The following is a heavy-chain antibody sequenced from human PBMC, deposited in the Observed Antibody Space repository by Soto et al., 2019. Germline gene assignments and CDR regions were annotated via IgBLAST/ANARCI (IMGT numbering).Heavy chain of an antibody. Sequence: SETLSLTCAVYGGSFSGYYWSWIRQPPGKGLEWIGEINHSGSTNYNPSLKSRVTISVDTSKNQFSLKLSSVTAADTAVYYCARARRATYYYDSSGLFDYWGQGTLVTVSS. J-gene: IGHJ4*02. CDR2: INHSGST. CDR1: GGSFSGYY. V-gene: IGHV4-34*01. D-gene: IGHD3-22*01. CDR3: ARARRATYYYDSSGLFDY.